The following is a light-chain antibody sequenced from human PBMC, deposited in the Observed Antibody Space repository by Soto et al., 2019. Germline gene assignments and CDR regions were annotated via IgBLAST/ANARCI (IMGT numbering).Light chain of an antibody. CDR1: QSVRSN. CDR3: QQYNNWRT. Sequence: EIMMTQSPATLSVSPGERATLSCRASQSVRSNLAWYQQKPGQAPRLLIYSASTRATGIPARFSGSGSGTEFTLTISSLQSEDFAVYYCQQYNNWRTFGQGTKVDIK. CDR2: SAS. V-gene: IGKV3-15*01. J-gene: IGKJ1*01.